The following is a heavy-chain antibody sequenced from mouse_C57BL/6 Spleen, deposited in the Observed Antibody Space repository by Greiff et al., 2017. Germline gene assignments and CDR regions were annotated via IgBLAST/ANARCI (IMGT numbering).Heavy chain of an antibody. Sequence: QVQLQQPGAELVMPGASVKLSCKASGYTFTSYWMHWVKQRPGQGLEWIGVIDPSDSYTNYNQKFKGKSTLTVDKSSSTAYMQLSSLTSEDSAVYYCARGSKGYALDYWGQGTSVTVSS. CDR1: GYTFTSYW. CDR3: ARGSKGYALDY. CDR2: IDPSDSYT. J-gene: IGHJ4*01. D-gene: IGHD2-5*01. V-gene: IGHV1-69*01.